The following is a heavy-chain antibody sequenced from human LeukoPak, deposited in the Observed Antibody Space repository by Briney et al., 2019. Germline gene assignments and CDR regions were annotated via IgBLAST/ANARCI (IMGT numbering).Heavy chain of an antibody. J-gene: IGHJ5*02. CDR3: ARDFFGRAAGTGNWFDP. V-gene: IGHV4-38-2*02. Sequence: SETLSLTCSVSGYSIASGYYWSWIRQSPGKGLEWIGSVYHDGSRYYNPSLKSRVTVSADTSKNQISLSLSSVTATDTAVYYCARDFFGRAAGTGNWFDPWGQGTLVTVSS. CDR1: GYSIASGYY. D-gene: IGHD6-13*01. CDR2: VYHDGSR.